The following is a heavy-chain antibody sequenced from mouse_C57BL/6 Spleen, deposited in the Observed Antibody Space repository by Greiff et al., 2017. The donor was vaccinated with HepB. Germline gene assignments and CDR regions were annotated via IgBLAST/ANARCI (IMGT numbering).Heavy chain of an antibody. CDR3: ARSVTTVVPDAMDY. J-gene: IGHJ4*01. D-gene: IGHD1-1*01. CDR1: GYAFSSSW. V-gene: IGHV1-82*01. CDR2: IYPGDGDT. Sequence: QVQLQQSGPELVKPGASVKISCKASGYAFSSSWMNWVKQRPGKGLEWIGRIYPGDGDTNYNGKFKGKATLTAYKSSSTAYMQLSSLTSEDSAVYFCARSVTTVVPDAMDYWGQGTSVTVSS.